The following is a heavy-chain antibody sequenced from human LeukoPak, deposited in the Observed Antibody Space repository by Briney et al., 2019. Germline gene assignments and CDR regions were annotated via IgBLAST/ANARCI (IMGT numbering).Heavy chain of an antibody. CDR1: GFTVSSNY. CDR2: IYSGGST. CDR3: ARLTTVEAFDI. D-gene: IGHD4-23*01. Sequence: GGSLRLSCAASGFTVSSNYMSWVRQAPGKGLEWVSVIYSGGSTYYADSVKGRFTISRDNSKNTLYLQMNSLRAEDTAVYYCARLTTVEAFDIWGQGTMVTVSS. J-gene: IGHJ3*02. V-gene: IGHV3-53*01.